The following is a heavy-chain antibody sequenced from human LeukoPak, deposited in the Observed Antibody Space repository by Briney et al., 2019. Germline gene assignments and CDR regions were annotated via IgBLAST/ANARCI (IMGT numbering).Heavy chain of an antibody. CDR3: ITEHCDSGYVYFGL. CDR2: IKSTTDGGAT. V-gene: IGHV3-15*01. CDR1: GFTFTNAW. J-gene: IGHJ2*01. D-gene: IGHD5-12*01. Sequence: GGSLRLSCAASGFTFTNAWMSWVRQAPGKGLEWVGRIKSTTDGGATEYAAPVKGKFTISRDDSKNTLYVQMNSLKTEDTGVYYCITEHCDSGYVYFGLWGRGTLVAVSS.